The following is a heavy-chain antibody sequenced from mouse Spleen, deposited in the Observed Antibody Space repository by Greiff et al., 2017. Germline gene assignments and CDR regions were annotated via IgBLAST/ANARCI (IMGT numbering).Heavy chain of an antibody. J-gene: IGHJ2*01. V-gene: IGHV1-80*01. CDR2: IYPGDGDT. Sequence: VKLMESGAELVRPGSSVKISCKASGYAFSSYWMNWVKQRPGQGLEWIGQIYPGDGDTNYNGKFKGKATLTADKSSSTAYMQLSSLTSEDSAVYFCARSAYDGYYFDYWGQGTTLTVSS. CDR1: GYAFSSYW. D-gene: IGHD2-3*01. CDR3: ARSAYDGYYFDY.